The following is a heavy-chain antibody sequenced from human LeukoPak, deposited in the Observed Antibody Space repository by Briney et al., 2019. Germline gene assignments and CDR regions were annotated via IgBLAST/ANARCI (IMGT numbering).Heavy chain of an antibody. CDR3: ATPSGSYLY. J-gene: IGHJ4*02. Sequence: SETLSLTCTVSGGSISSSSYYWGWIRQPPGKGLEWIGSIYYSGCTYYNPSLKSRVTISVDTSKNQFSLKLSSVTAADTAVYYCATPSGSYLYWGQGTLVTVSS. CDR1: GGSISSSSYY. CDR2: IYYSGCT. V-gene: IGHV4-39*01. D-gene: IGHD1-26*01.